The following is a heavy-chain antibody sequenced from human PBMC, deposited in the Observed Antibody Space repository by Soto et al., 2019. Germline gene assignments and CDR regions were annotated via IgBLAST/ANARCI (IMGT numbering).Heavy chain of an antibody. Sequence: GASVKVSCKASGYTFTGYYMHWERQAPGQGLEWMGWINPNSGGTNYAQKFQGWVTMTRDTSISTAYMELSRLRSDDTAVYYCARSRPYCISTSCYGDYGMDVWGQGTTVTVSS. CDR3: ARSRPYCISTSCYGDYGMDV. D-gene: IGHD2-2*01. CDR2: INPNSGGT. CDR1: GYTFTGYY. V-gene: IGHV1-2*04. J-gene: IGHJ6*02.